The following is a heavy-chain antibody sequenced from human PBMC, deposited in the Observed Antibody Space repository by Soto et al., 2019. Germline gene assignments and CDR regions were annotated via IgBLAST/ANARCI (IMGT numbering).Heavy chain of an antibody. D-gene: IGHD2-15*01. CDR1: GFTVSSNY. J-gene: IGHJ6*03. Sequence: EVQLVESGGGLVQPGGSLRLSCAASGFTVSSNYMSWVRQAPGKGLEWVSVIYSGGSTYYADSVKGRFTISRDNSKNTVYHQMNSLRAEDTAVYYCASRYCSGGSCYYYYMAVWVKGPTVTVSS. CDR3: ASRYCSGGSCYYYYMAV. V-gene: IGHV3-66*01. CDR2: IYSGGST.